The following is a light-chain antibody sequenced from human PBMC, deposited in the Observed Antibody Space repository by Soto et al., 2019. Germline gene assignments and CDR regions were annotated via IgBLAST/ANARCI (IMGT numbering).Light chain of an antibody. CDR2: EAS. Sequence: EIVLTQSPATLSLSPGERATLSCRASQSVSYLAWYQQKPGQAPRLLIYEASNRATGIPARFSGSGSGTDFTLTISSLEPEDFAVYYCQQRSYWPLTFGGGTKVEIK. CDR1: QSVSY. J-gene: IGKJ4*01. V-gene: IGKV3-11*01. CDR3: QQRSYWPLT.